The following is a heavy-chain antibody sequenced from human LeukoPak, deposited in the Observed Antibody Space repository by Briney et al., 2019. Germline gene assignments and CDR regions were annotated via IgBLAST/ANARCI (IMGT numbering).Heavy chain of an antibody. CDR3: ARRTNGFDI. CDR2: IYTSGGT. D-gene: IGHD3/OR15-3a*01. CDR1: GGSISSGYYY. V-gene: IGHV4-61*02. Sequence: SETLSLTCTVSGGSISSGYYYWNWIRQPAGKGLEWIGRIYTSGGTNYNPSLKSRVTISLDTSKNQCSLKLTSVTAADTAVYYCARRTNGFDIWGQGTMVTLSS. J-gene: IGHJ3*02.